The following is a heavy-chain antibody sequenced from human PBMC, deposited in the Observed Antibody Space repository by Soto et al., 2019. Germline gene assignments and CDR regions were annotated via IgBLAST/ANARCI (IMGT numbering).Heavy chain of an antibody. CDR3: AIKQLVQGNWFDP. CDR1: GGSVSRGSYY. J-gene: IGHJ5*02. Sequence: SETLSLTCTVSGGSVSRGSYYWSWIRQPPGKGLEWIGYIYYSGSTNYNPSLKSRVTISVDTSKNQFSLKLSSVTAADTAVYYCAIKQLVQGNWFDPWGQGTLVTVSS. D-gene: IGHD6-6*01. V-gene: IGHV4-61*01. CDR2: IYYSGST.